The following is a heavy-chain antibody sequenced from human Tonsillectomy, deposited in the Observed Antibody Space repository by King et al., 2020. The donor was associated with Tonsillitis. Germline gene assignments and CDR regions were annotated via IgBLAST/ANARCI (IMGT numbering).Heavy chain of an antibody. J-gene: IGHJ5*02. CDR1: GGSFSDYY. CDR3: ACISEGHYHGTCAHNASNCFDP. D-gene: IGHD3-10*01. CDR2: TNHSGST. Sequence: VQLQQWGAGLLKPSETLSLTCAVYGGSFSDYYWSWIRQPPGKGLEWIGETNHSGSTNYNPSLKSRVTISVDTSKNQFSLKVNSVTAGDTAVYYCACISEGHYHGTCAHNASNCFDPWGQGTLVTVSS. V-gene: IGHV4-34*01.